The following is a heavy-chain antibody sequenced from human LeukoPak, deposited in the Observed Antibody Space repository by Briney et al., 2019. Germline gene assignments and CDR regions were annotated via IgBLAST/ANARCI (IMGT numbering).Heavy chain of an antibody. V-gene: IGHV3-43*02. Sequence: GGSLRLSCAASGFTFDDYAMHWVRQAPGKGLEWVSLISGDGGSTYYADSVKGRFTISRDNSENSLYLQMNSLRTEDTALYYCAKDRRYFDWTHYYYYGMDVWGQGTTVTVSS. D-gene: IGHD3-9*01. CDR2: ISGDGGST. CDR1: GFTFDDYA. J-gene: IGHJ6*02. CDR3: AKDRRYFDWTHYYYYGMDV.